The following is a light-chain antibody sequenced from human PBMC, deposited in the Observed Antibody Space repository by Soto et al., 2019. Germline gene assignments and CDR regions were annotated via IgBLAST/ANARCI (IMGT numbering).Light chain of an antibody. Sequence: QSALTQPASVSGSPGQSITISCTGTSSDVGGYHYVSWYQHHPGKAPKLMIYEVSNRPSGVSDRFSGSKSGNTASLTISGLQAEDGADYYGSSYTSHSPLVFGTGPKLPVL. CDR3: SSYTSHSPLV. V-gene: IGLV2-14*01. J-gene: IGLJ1*01. CDR1: SSDVGGYHY. CDR2: EVS.